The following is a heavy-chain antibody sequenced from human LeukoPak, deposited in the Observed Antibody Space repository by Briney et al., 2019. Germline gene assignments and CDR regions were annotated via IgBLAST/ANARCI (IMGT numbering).Heavy chain of an antibody. J-gene: IGHJ4*02. Sequence: PGGSLRLSCAASGITFSAYTMNWVRQAPGKGLERVSSISGSGSYIFYADSVKGRFTISRDNAKNSLYLQMNRLRAEDTAVYYCASDRSLIASLYYFDNWGQGTLVTVSS. CDR2: ISGSGSYI. V-gene: IGHV3-21*01. CDR1: GITFSAYT. D-gene: IGHD3-22*01. CDR3: ASDRSLIASLYYFDN.